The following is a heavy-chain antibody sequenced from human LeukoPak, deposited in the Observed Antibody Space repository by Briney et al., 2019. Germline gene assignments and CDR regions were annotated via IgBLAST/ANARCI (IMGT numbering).Heavy chain of an antibody. CDR3: ARVAYSSGHYYFDY. CDR1: GASISSYY. V-gene: IGHV4-59*08. Sequence: SETLSLTCTVSGASISSYYWSWIRQPPGKGLEWIGDIYYSGSTNSNPSLKSRVTISVDTSRNQFSLKLSSVTAADTAVYYCARVAYSSGHYYFDYWGQGTLVTVSS. J-gene: IGHJ4*02. D-gene: IGHD6-19*01. CDR2: IYYSGST.